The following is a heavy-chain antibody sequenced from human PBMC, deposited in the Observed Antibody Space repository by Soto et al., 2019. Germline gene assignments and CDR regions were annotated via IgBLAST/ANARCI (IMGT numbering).Heavy chain of an antibody. CDR2: IYYSGST. CDR1: GGSISSSSYY. CDR3: ARRGYDFWSGYLVYDY. Sequence: SETLSLTCTVSGGSISSSSYYWGWIRQTPGKGLEWIGSIYYSGSTYYNPSLKSRVTISVDTSKNQFSLKLSSVTAADTAVYYCARRGYDFWSGYLVYDYWGQGTLVTVSS. D-gene: IGHD3-3*01. J-gene: IGHJ4*02. V-gene: IGHV4-39*01.